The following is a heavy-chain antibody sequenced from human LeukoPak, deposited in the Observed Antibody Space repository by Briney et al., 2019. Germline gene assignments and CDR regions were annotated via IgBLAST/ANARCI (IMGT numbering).Heavy chain of an antibody. CDR2: ISGGSSFT. CDR3: AELGITMIGGV. V-gene: IGHV3-21*01. Sequence: GALRLSCAASGFSFSSFSMNWVRQAPGKGLEWVSYISGGSSFTYYVDSVKGRFTIPRDNAKNSLYLQMNSLRAEDTAVYYCAELGITMIGGVWGKGTTVTISS. D-gene: IGHD3-10*02. J-gene: IGHJ6*04. CDR1: GFSFSSFS.